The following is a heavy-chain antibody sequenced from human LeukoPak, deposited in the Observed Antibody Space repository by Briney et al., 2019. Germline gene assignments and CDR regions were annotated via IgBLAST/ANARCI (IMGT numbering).Heavy chain of an antibody. CDR3: ATTVYYDILTGYINWFDP. CDR2: FDPEDGET. V-gene: IGHV1-24*01. Sequence: ASVKVSCKVSGYTLTELSMHWVRQAPGKGLEWMGGFDPEDGETIYAQKFQGRVTMTEDTSTDTAYMELSSLRSEDTAVYYCATTVYYDILTGYINWFDPWGQGTLVTVSS. D-gene: IGHD3-9*01. CDR1: GYTLTELS. J-gene: IGHJ5*02.